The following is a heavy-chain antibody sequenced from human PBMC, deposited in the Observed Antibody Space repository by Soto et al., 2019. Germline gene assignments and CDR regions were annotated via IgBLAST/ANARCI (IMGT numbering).Heavy chain of an antibody. V-gene: IGHV4-59*12. J-gene: IGHJ4*02. CDR3: ARGVIH. Sequence: SETLSLTCTVSGGSIRSYYWSWIRQHPGKGLEWIGYIYYSGSTSYNPSLKSRLTISVDTSKNQFSLKLSSVTAADTAVYYCARGVIHWGQGTQVTVSS. CDR1: GGSIRSYY. D-gene: IGHD3-16*02. CDR2: IYYSGST.